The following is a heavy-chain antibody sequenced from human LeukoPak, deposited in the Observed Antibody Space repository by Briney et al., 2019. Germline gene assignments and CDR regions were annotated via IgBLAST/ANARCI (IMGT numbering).Heavy chain of an antibody. CDR3: ARDGDFDF. Sequence: GGSLRLSCAASGFTFSNYWMSWVRQAPGEGLEGVADINKDGSEECYVDSVKGRFSISRDNAKNSLYPQMNGLRVEDTGVYYRARDGDFDFWGQGIQVTVSS. CDR1: GFTFSNYW. J-gene: IGHJ4*02. CDR2: INKDGSEE. V-gene: IGHV3-7*01. D-gene: IGHD3-16*01.